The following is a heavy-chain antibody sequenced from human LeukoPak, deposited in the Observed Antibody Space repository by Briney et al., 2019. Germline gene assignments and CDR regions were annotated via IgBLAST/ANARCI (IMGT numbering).Heavy chain of an antibody. V-gene: IGHV4-4*07. D-gene: IGHD3-10*01. CDR3: ARDVGSSDAFDI. J-gene: IGHJ3*02. Sequence: SETLSLTCTVSGGSISSYYWSWIRQPAGRGLEWIGRVQTSGSTKYNPSLKSRVTMSVDTSKNQFSLKLNSVTAADTAVYYCARDVGSSDAFDIWGQGTMVIVSS. CDR2: VQTSGST. CDR1: GGSISSYY.